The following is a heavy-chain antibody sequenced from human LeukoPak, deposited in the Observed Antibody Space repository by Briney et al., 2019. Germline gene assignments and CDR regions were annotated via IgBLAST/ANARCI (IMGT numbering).Heavy chain of an antibody. Sequence: GASVKVSCKASGYTFTSYYMHWVRQAPGQGLEWMGIINPSGGSTSYAQKFQGRVTMTRDMSTSTVYMELSSLRSEDTAVYYCAGALTIFGVVTPLGYWGQGTLVTVSS. CDR2: INPSGGST. D-gene: IGHD3-3*01. CDR1: GYTFTSYY. J-gene: IGHJ4*02. CDR3: AGALTIFGVVTPLGY. V-gene: IGHV1-46*01.